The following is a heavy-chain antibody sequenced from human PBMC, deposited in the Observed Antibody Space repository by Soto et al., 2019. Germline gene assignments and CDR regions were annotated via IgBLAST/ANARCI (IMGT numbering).Heavy chain of an antibody. CDR3: ARGPHIDLRLYYYGMDV. CDR2: IWYDGSKE. CDR1: GFTFSSYE. Sequence: QVQLVESGGGVVQPGRSLRLSCSASGFTFSSYEMHWVRQSPGKGLEWVADIWYDGSKEYYGDSVKGRFTISRDDSKNTLYPPMNSLRGEDQAVYYRARGPHIDLRLYYYGMDVWGQGTTVTVSS. J-gene: IGHJ6*02. D-gene: IGHD3-9*01. V-gene: IGHV3-33*01.